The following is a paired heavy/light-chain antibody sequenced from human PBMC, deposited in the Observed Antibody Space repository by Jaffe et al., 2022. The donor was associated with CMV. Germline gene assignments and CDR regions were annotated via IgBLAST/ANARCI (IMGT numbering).Heavy chain of an antibody. Sequence: QVQLQQWGAGLLKPSETLSLTCAVYGGSFSGYYWSWIRQPPGKGLEWIGEINHSGSTNYNPSLKSRVTISVDTSKNQFSLKLSSVTAADTAVYYCARRRSSYFTIFGGRGWFDPWGQGTLVTVSS. D-gene: IGHD3-3*01. J-gene: IGHJ5*02. CDR3: ARRRSSYFTIFGGRGWFDP. CDR2: INHSGST. V-gene: IGHV4-34*01. CDR1: GGSFSGYY.
Light chain of an antibody. CDR1: SSNIGAGYD. J-gene: IGLJ3*02. V-gene: IGLV1-40*01. CDR3: QSYDSSLGV. Sequence: QSVLTQPPSVSGAPGQRVTISCTGSSSNIGAGYDVHWYQQLPGTAPKLLIYGNSNRPSGVPDRFSGSKSGTSASLAITGLQAEDEADYYCQSYDSSLGVFGGGTKLTVL. CDR2: GNS.